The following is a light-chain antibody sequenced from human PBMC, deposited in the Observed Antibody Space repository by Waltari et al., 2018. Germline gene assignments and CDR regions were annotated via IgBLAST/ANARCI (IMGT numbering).Light chain of an antibody. V-gene: IGLV2-23*02. CDR2: EVS. J-gene: IGLJ2*01. CDR1: SRDVGSYNL. CDR3: CSYAGTSTFVV. Sequence: QSALTQPASVSGSPGQSITISCTGTSRDVGSYNLVSWYQQHPGKAPKLMIYEVSKRPSGVSNRFSGSKSGNTASLTISGLQVEDEADYYCCSYAGTSTFVVFGGGTKLTVL.